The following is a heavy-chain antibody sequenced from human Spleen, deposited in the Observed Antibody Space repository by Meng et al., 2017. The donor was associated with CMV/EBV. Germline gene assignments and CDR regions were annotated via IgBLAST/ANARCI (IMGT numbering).Heavy chain of an antibody. Sequence: LSCAASGFTLSDYYMNWIRQAPGKGLEWISYISSSGTIIYIADSVKGRFTISRDNAENSLYLQMNNLGAEDTAVYYCARGEVPHVDYWGQGTLVTVSS. V-gene: IGHV3-11*04. CDR3: ARGEVPHVDY. J-gene: IGHJ4*02. CDR2: ISSSGTII. D-gene: IGHD1-26*01. CDR1: GFTLSDYY.